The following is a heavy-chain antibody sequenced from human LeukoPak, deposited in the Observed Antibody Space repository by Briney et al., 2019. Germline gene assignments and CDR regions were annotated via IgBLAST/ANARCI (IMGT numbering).Heavy chain of an antibody. CDR2: IKQDGSGE. D-gene: IGHD1-26*01. CDR3: ARLPSTTSSGPFDS. J-gene: IGHJ4*02. CDR1: GFTFSSYW. Sequence: GGSLRLSCAASGFTFSSYWVSWVREAPGKGLEWVANIKQDGSGEYYVDSVKGRFTISRDNAKNSLYLQMNSLRAEDTALYYCARLPSTTSSGPFDSWGQGTLVTVSS. V-gene: IGHV3-7*01.